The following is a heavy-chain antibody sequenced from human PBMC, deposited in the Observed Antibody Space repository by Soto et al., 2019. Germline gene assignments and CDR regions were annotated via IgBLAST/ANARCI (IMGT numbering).Heavy chain of an antibody. Sequence: GGSLRLSCAASGFTFSSYWMRWVRQAPGKGLEWVANIKQDGSEKYYVDSVKGRFTISRDNAKNSLYLQMNSLRAEDTAVYYCARTAVLPGGSGSSYGMDVWGQGTTVTVSS. J-gene: IGHJ6*02. CDR3: ARTAVLPGGSGSSYGMDV. D-gene: IGHD3-10*01. CDR2: IKQDGSEK. V-gene: IGHV3-7*03. CDR1: GFTFSSYW.